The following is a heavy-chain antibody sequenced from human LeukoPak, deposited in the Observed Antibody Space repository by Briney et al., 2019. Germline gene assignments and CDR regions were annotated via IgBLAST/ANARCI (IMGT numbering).Heavy chain of an antibody. D-gene: IGHD6-13*01. CDR3: ARSRIAAAFVRGWIDP. J-gene: IGHJ5*02. V-gene: IGHV4-4*07. CDR1: GGSISSYY. Sequence: SETLSLTCTVSGGSISSYYWSWIRQPAGKGLEWIGRIYTSGSTNYNPSLKSRVTMSVDTSKNQFSLNLSSVTAAATAVYYCARSRIAAAFVRGWIDPWGQGTLVTVSS. CDR2: IYTSGST.